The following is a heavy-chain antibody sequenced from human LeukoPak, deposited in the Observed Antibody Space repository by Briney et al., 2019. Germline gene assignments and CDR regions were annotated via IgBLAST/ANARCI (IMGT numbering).Heavy chain of an antibody. CDR2: IKQDGSEK. CDR3: AMFQRRDWSR. Sequence: GGSLRLSCAASGFTFSSYWMSWVRQAPGKGLEWVANIKQDGSEKYYVDSVKGRFTISRDNAKNSLYLEINSLRAEDTAVYYCAMFQRRDWSRWGQGTLVTVSS. D-gene: IGHD3-9*01. J-gene: IGHJ4*02. CDR1: GFTFSSYW. V-gene: IGHV3-7*01.